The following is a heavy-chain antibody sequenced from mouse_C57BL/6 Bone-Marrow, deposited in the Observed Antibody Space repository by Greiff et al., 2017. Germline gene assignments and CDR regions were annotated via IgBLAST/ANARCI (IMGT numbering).Heavy chain of an antibody. D-gene: IGHD2-4*01. Sequence: VQLQQSGPELVKPGASVKMSCKASGYSFTDYNMNWVKQRPGQSLEWIGVIYPRYGTTSYNQKFKGKATLTADKSSSTAYMQLNSLTSEDSAVDYCASAYCDYDCHFDYWGQGTTLTVSS. J-gene: IGHJ2*01. CDR1: GYSFTDYN. CDR2: IYPRYGTT. V-gene: IGHV1-39*01. CDR3: ASAYCDYDCHFDY.